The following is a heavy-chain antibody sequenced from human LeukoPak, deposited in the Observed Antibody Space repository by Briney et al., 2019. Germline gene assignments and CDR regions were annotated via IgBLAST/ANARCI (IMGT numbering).Heavy chain of an antibody. J-gene: IGHJ4*02. CDR3: AARYFDWFDY. Sequence: GGSVKFSCKVSGYTLTELSMHWVRQAPGKGLEWMGGFDPEDGETIYAQKFQGRVTMTEDTSTDTAYMELSSLRSEDTAVYYCAARYFDWFDYWGQGTLVTVSS. D-gene: IGHD3-9*01. CDR1: GYTLTELS. CDR2: FDPEDGET. V-gene: IGHV1-24*01.